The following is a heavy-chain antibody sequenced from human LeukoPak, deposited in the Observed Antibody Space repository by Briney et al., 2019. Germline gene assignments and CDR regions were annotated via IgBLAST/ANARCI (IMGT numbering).Heavy chain of an antibody. J-gene: IGHJ4*02. V-gene: IGHV4-4*02. D-gene: IGHD3-22*01. CDR1: GDSISSSSW. CDR3: ARPYYYDSSGPLSY. Sequence: PSETLSLTCAVSGDSISSSSWWSWVRQPPGKGLEWIGKIYHSGSTNYNPSLKSRVTISVDTSKNQFSLKLSSVTAADTAVYYCARPYYYDSSGPLSYWGQGTLVTVSS. CDR2: IYHSGST.